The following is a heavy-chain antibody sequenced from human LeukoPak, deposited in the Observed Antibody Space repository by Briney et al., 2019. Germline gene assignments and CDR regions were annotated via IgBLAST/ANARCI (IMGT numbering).Heavy chain of an antibody. J-gene: IGHJ6*02. CDR2: IYYSGST. CDR1: GGSFSGYY. Sequence: SETLSLTCAVYGGSFSGYYWSWIRQPPGKGLEWIGYIYYSGSTNYNPSLKSRVTISVDTSKNQFSLKLSSVTAADTAVYYCARHYYDFWSDYYYYYGMDVWGQGTTVTVSS. CDR3: ARHYYDFWSDYYYYYGMDV. V-gene: IGHV4-59*08. D-gene: IGHD3-3*01.